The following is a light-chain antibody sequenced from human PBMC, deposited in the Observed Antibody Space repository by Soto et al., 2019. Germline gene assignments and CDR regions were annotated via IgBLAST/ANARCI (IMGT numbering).Light chain of an antibody. CDR3: LQHNSYPLT. CDR1: QGIRND. V-gene: IGKV1-17*01. CDR2: AAS. Sequence: DLQQTQSQSSLSASVGERVTITSRASQGIRNDLGWYQQKPGKPPKRLIYAASSWQTGVPSRFSGDGFGTEFTLTISSLQAEDFATYYCLQHNSYPLTFGGGTKVDIK. J-gene: IGKJ4*01.